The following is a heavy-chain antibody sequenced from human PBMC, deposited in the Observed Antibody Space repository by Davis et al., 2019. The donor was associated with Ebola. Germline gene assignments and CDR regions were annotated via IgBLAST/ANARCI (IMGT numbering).Heavy chain of an antibody. J-gene: IGHJ4*02. CDR2: ISGTTNNV. V-gene: IGHV3-48*01. CDR1: GFTFSSYG. CDR3: ARANFFDY. Sequence: GGSLRLSCAASGFTFSSYGMTWVRQAPGKGLEWVAYISGTTNNVYYPDSVRGRFTISRDNAKSSVYLQMSSLRSEDTAFYYCARANFFDYWGQGSLVIVSS.